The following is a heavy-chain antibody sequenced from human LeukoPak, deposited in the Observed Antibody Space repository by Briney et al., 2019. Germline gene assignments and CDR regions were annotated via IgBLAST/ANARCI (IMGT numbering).Heavy chain of an antibody. V-gene: IGHV4-61*02. CDR2: IYTSGST. CDR1: GGSISSGSYY. Sequence: SGTLSLTCTVSGGSISSGSYYWSWIRQPAGKGLEWIGRIYTSGSTNYNPSLKSRVTISVDTSKNQFSLKLSSVTAADTAVYYCARASRTSFDYWGQGTLVTVSS. J-gene: IGHJ4*02. D-gene: IGHD2-2*01. CDR3: ARASRTSFDY.